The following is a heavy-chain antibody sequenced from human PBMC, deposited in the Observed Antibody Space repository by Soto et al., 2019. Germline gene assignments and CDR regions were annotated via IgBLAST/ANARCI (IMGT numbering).Heavy chain of an antibody. V-gene: IGHV3-23*01. CDR1: GFTXSSHA. CDR2: ISGSGGST. Sequence: GGSLRLSCAASGFTXSSHAMSXVRQAPGKGLEWVSAISGSGGSTYYADSVKGRFTISRDNSKNTLYLQMNSLRAEDTAVYYCAKDREGMGATSNWFAPWGQGTLVTVSS. D-gene: IGHD1-26*01. J-gene: IGHJ5*02. CDR3: AKDREGMGATSNWFAP.